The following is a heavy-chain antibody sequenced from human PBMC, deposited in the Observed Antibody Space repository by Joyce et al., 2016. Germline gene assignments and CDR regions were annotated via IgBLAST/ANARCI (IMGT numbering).Heavy chain of an antibody. J-gene: IGHJ4*02. Sequence: QVQLVQSGAEIKRPGASVKVSCRASGYTFTDYGFSWVRQVPGQGLEWMGWISAYNGNTNDAQRLQGRVTKTTDTSTNTAYMGLSSLRSDDTAVYFCARDSRLVLIAAPVPDYWGQGTLVTVSS. V-gene: IGHV1-18*01. CDR2: ISAYNGNT. D-gene: IGHD2-15*01. CDR3: ARDSRLVLIAAPVPDY. CDR1: GYTFTDYG.